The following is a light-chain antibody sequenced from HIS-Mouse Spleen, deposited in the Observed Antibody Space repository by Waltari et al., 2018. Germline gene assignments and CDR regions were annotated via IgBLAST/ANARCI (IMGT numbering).Light chain of an antibody. CDR2: EGS. CDR1: SSDVGRFNL. CDR3: CSYAGSSTFEV. Sequence: QSALTQPASLSGSPGQSIPISCTGTSSDVGRFNLVSWYQQHQGKAPKLMIYEGSKRPSGVSNRFSGSKSGNTASLTISGLQAEDEADYYCCSYAGSSTFEVFGGGTKLTVL. J-gene: IGLJ2*01. V-gene: IGLV2-23*03.